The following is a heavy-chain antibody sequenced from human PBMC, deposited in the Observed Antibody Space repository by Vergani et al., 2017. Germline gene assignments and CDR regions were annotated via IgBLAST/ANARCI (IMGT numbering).Heavy chain of an antibody. Sequence: QVQLQESGPGLVKPSDTLSLTCAVSGYSISSSNWWGWIRQPPGKGLEWIGYIYYSGNTYYNPSLKSRVTMSVDTSKNQFSLKLSSVTAVDTAVYYCARNLRNWYVDSSGYSIHAFDIWGQGTMVTVSS. CDR2: IYYSGNT. CDR1: GYSISSSNW. V-gene: IGHV4-28*01. D-gene: IGHD3-22*01. J-gene: IGHJ3*02. CDR3: ARNLRNWYVDSSGYSIHAFDI.